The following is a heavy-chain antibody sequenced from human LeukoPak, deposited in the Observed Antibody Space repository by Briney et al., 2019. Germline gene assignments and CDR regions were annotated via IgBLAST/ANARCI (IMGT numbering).Heavy chain of an antibody. CDR1: GFTFSSYA. CDR3: AKALTGYSSSWYYFDY. V-gene: IGHV3-23*01. Sequence: GGSLRLSYAASGFTFSSYAMSWVRQAPGKGLEWVSAISGSGGSTYYADSVKGRFTISRDNSKNTLYLQMNSLRAEDTAVYYCAKALTGYSSSWYYFDYWGQGTLVTVSS. D-gene: IGHD6-13*01. J-gene: IGHJ4*02. CDR2: ISGSGGST.